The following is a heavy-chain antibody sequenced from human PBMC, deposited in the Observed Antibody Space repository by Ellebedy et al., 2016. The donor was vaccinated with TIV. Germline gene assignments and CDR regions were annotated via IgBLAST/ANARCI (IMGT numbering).Heavy chain of an antibody. V-gene: IGHV3-74*01. CDR2: INGDGGFT. D-gene: IGHD2-21*02. CDR1: GFTFSRHW. J-gene: IGHJ4*01. CDR3: STLSDTGY. Sequence: PGGSLRLFCAASGFTFSRHWMHWIRQAPGKGLVWLSRINGDGGFTSHADFVKGRFTISRDNAKNTLYLQMNSLKAEDTAMYYCSTLSDTGYWGHGTLVTVSS.